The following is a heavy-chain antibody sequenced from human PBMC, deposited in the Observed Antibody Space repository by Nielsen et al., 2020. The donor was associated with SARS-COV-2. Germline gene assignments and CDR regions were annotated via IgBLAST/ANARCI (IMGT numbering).Heavy chain of an antibody. V-gene: IGHV3-7*05. J-gene: IGHJ6*02. CDR3: ARGQGVTIFGPYTHYGMDV. CDR1: GFTFSSSW. CDR2: IKQDGSEK. D-gene: IGHD3-3*01. Sequence: GASLKISCAASGFTFSSSWMSWVRQAPGKGLEWVANIKQDGSEKYYVDSVKGRFTISRDNAKNSLYLQMNSLRAEDTAVYYCARGQGVTIFGPYTHYGMDVWGQGTTVTVSS.